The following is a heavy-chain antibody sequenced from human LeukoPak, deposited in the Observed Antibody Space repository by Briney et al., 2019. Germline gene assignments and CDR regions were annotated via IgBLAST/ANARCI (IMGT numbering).Heavy chain of an antibody. CDR1: GGSIRSSSYY. CDR3: AKEVFGEYYDGLDY. Sequence: SETLSLTCTVSGGSIRSSSYYCGWIRQPPGKGLEWIGSIYYSGSTYYNPSLKSRVTISVDTSKNQFSLKLSSVTAADTAVYYCAKEVFGEYYDGLDYWGQGTLVTVSS. D-gene: IGHD3-10*02. CDR2: IYYSGST. V-gene: IGHV4-39*02. J-gene: IGHJ4*02.